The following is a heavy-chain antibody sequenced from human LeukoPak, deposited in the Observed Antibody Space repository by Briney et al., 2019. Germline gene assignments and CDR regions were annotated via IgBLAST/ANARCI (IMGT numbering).Heavy chain of an antibody. V-gene: IGHV4-39*07. CDR3: ARGGRWLQLTYFDY. CDR1: GGSISSSSYY. D-gene: IGHD5-24*01. CDR2: IYYSGST. J-gene: IGHJ4*02. Sequence: PSETLSLTCTVSGGSISSSSYYWGWIRQPPGKGLEWIGSIYYSGSTYYNPSLKSRVTISVDTSKNQFSLKLSSVTAADTAVYYCARGGRWLQLTYFDYWGQGTLVTVSS.